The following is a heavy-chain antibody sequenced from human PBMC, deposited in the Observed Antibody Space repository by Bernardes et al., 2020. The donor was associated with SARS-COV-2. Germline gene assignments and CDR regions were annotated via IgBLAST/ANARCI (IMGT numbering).Heavy chain of an antibody. CDR3: AREASGDSTPRYFDS. CDR1: GVSIDSYY. Sequence: SETLSLTCTVSGVSIDSYYWSWIRQPPGRGLEWIGIIYHRGNTDYNPSLKSRVSISVDTTKKQISLKLTSVTAADTAVYYCAREASGDSTPRYFDSWGQGALVTVSS. D-gene: IGHD7-27*01. CDR2: IYHRGNT. V-gene: IGHV4-59*01. J-gene: IGHJ4*02.